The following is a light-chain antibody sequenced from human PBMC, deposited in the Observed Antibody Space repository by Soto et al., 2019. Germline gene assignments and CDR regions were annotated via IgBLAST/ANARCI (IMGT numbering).Light chain of an antibody. V-gene: IGKV4-1*01. CDR2: AAS. CDR3: QHYTNWPLT. J-gene: IGKJ4*01. Sequence: DIVMTQSPDSLAVSLGERATVNCKSSRSVLYSSNNKNYLAWYQQKPGQAPRLLIYAASTRATGIPARFSGSGSGTEFTLTISSLQSEDFAVYYCQHYTNWPLTFGGGTKVDIK. CDR1: RSVLYSSNNKNY.